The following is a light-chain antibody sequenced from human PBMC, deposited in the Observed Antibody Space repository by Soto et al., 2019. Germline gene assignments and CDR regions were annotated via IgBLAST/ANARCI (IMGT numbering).Light chain of an antibody. Sequence: MSESPSSRCASGGDRVNITGRASQTISSWLAWYQQKPGKAPKLLIYKASTLKSGVPSRFSGSGSGTEFTLTISSLQPDDFATYYCQHYNSYSAAFGQGTKVDIK. CDR3: QHYNSYSAA. J-gene: IGKJ1*01. V-gene: IGKV1-5*03. CDR2: KAS. CDR1: QTISSW.